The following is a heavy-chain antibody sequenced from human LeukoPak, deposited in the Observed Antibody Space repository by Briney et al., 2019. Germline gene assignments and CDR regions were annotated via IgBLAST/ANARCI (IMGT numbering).Heavy chain of an antibody. CDR2: ISSRRSTI. V-gene: IGHV3-48*03. Sequence: GGSLRLSSGASGFTLSNYEMNWVRQAPGKGLEWVAYISSRRSTIYYADSVKGRFTISRDNAKNSLYLQMNSLRAEDTAVYYCARDLGGNGDSWGQGTLVTVSS. CDR3: ARDLGGNGDS. J-gene: IGHJ5*02. D-gene: IGHD2-21*01. CDR1: GFTLSNYE.